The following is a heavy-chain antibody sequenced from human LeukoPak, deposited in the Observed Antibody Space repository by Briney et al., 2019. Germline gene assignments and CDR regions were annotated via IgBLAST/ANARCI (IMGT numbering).Heavy chain of an antibody. CDR2: INHSRST. J-gene: IGHJ4*02. CDR1: GGSFSGYY. CDR3: ARGRYSGYVSHFDY. D-gene: IGHD5-12*01. V-gene: IGHV4-34*01. Sequence: SETLSLTCAVYGGSFSGYYWSWIRQPPGKGLEWIGEINHSRSTNYNPSLKSRVTISVDTSKNQFSLKLSSVTAADTAVYYCARGRYSGYVSHFDYWGQGTLVTVSS.